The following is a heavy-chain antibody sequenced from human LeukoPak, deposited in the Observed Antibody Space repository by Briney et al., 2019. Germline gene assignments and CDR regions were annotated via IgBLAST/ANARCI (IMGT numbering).Heavy chain of an antibody. D-gene: IGHD2-21*02. J-gene: IGHJ4*02. Sequence: GSLRLSCAAYGFNFANHAMSWVRQTPGKGLEWVSAISGGGDITYYADSVTGRFTISRDNSKDTLFLQMHSLRPGDTAVYYCVREDTPATANYWGQGTLVTISS. V-gene: IGHV3-23*01. CDR3: VREDTPATANY. CDR2: ISGGGDIT. CDR1: GFNFANHA.